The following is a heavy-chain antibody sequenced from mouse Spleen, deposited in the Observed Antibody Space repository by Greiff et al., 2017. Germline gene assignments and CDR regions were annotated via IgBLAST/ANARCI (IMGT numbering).Heavy chain of an antibody. CDR2: IRSDSGTV. CDR1: GFTFSNFG. Sequence: EVMLVESGGGLVQPGGSRKLSCAASGFTFSNFGMHWVRQAPEKGLEWVAYIRSDSGTVYYTDTVTGRFTISRDNPKNTLFLQMTSLRSEDTAMYYCARGDGNYYYAMDYWGQGASVTVSS. J-gene: IGHJ4*01. V-gene: IGHV5-17*02. D-gene: IGHD2-1*01. CDR3: ARGDGNYYYAMDY.